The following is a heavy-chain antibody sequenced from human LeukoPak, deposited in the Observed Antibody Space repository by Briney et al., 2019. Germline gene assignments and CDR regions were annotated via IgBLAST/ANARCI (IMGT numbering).Heavy chain of an antibody. CDR3: AKDTRIAVANALDY. Sequence: GGSLRLSCAASGFTFDDYAMHWVRQAPGKGLEWVSGISWNSGSIGYADSVKGRFTISRDNAKNSLYLQMNSLRAEDTALYYCAKDTRIAVANALDYWGQGTLVTVSS. CDR1: GFTFDDYA. CDR2: ISWNSGSI. J-gene: IGHJ4*02. D-gene: IGHD6-19*01. V-gene: IGHV3-9*01.